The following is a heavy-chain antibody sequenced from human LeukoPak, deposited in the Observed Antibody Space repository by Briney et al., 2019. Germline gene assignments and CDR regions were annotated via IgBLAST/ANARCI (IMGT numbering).Heavy chain of an antibody. J-gene: IGHJ3*02. CDR1: GFTFSSHW. D-gene: IGHD3-22*01. CDR3: ATLITMIVVGVGAFDI. V-gene: IGHV3-74*01. Sequence: GDSLRLSCVTSGFTFSSHWMHWVRHAPGEGLVWVSCIDNGGSSTTYADSVKGRFTISRDNAKNTLYLQMNSLRAEDTAVYYCATLITMIVVGVGAFDIWGQGTMVTVSS. CDR2: IDNGGSST.